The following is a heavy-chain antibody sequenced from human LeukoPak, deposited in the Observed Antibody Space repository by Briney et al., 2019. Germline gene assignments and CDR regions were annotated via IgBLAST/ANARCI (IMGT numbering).Heavy chain of an antibody. D-gene: IGHD3-10*01. V-gene: IGHV1-18*01. CDR3: ARDRFYYGSGSYHYYYYGMDV. Sequence: ASVKVSCKASGYTLTSFGITWVRQAPGQALEWMGWTSAYNGNTNYAQKLQGRVTMTTDTSTSTAYMELRSLRSDDTAVYYCARDRFYYGSGSYHYYYYGMDVWGQGTTVTVSS. CDR2: TSAYNGNT. CDR1: GYTLTSFG. J-gene: IGHJ6*02.